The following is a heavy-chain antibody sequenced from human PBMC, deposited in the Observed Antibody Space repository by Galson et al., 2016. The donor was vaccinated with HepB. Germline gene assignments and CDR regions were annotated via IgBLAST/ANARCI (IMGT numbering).Heavy chain of an antibody. CDR2: ISFDGSNK. J-gene: IGHJ6*02. CDR3: ARSKGYYYYAMDV. V-gene: IGHV3-30-3*01. CDR1: GFTFSTYA. Sequence: SLRLSCAASGFTFSTYAMHWVRQAPGKGLEWVAGISFDGSNKYYADSVRGRITVSRDNSKNTLYLQMNSLRPEDTAVHYCARSKGYYYYAMDVWGQGTTVTVSS.